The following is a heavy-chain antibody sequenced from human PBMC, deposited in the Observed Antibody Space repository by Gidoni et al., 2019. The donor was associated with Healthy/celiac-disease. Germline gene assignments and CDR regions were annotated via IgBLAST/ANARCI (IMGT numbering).Heavy chain of an antibody. CDR2: INPNSGGT. CDR3: ARFDILTGYYIGSGMDV. V-gene: IGHV1-2*02. CDR1: GHTFTGYY. Sequence: QVQLVQSGAEVKKPGASVKVSCKASGHTFTGYYMHWVRQAPGQGLEWMGWINPNSGGTNYAQKFQGRVTMTRETSSSTAYMELDRLRSDDTAGYYCARFDILTGYYIGSGMDVWGQGTTVTVSS. J-gene: IGHJ6*02. D-gene: IGHD3-9*01.